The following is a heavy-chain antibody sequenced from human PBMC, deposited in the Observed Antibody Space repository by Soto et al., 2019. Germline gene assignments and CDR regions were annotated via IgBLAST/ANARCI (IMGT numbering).Heavy chain of an antibody. CDR2: ISNNGTIR. CDR1: GYSFSDYY. D-gene: IGHD1-26*01. CDR3: ARGRFSGKYTDV. Sequence: QVQLVESGGGLVKPGGSLRLSCEASGYSFSDYYMTWIRQAPGMGLEWVSHISNNGTIRYYADSVKGRFTISRDNAENSLSLQMISLRAEDTAVYYCARGRFSGKYTDVWGKGTTVTVSS. J-gene: IGHJ6*03. V-gene: IGHV3-11*01.